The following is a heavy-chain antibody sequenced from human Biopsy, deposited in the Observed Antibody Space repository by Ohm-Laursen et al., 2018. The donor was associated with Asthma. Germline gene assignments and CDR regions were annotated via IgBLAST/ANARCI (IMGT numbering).Heavy chain of an antibody. J-gene: IGHJ5*01. D-gene: IGHD3-16*02. Sequence: SLRLSCAASGFTFSRHALHWVRQAPGKGLEWVAGIYYDGSRKYYTESVKGRFTISRDNSKNRLYLEMASLRAEDTAVYYCAREKVIESRGFQNWFDPWGQGILVTVSS. CDR3: AREKVIESRGFQNWFDP. CDR2: IYYDGSRK. V-gene: IGHV3-33*01. CDR1: GFTFSRHA.